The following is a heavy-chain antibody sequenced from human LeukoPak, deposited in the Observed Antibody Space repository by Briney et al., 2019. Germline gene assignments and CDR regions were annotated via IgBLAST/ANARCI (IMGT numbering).Heavy chain of an antibody. CDR2: ISAYNGNT. D-gene: IGHD2-2*01. J-gene: IGHJ6*03. CDR3: ARDARSIVVPAAMRDYMDV. Sequence: ASVKVSCKASGYTFTSYGISWVRQAPGQGLEWMGWISAYNGNTNYAQKLQGRVTMTTDTSTSTAYMELRSLRSDDTAVYYCARDARSIVVPAAMRDYMDVWGKGTTVTISS. CDR1: GYTFTSYG. V-gene: IGHV1-18*01.